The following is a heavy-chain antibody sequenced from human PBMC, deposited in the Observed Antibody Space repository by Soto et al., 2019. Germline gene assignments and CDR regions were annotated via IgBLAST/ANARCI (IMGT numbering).Heavy chain of an antibody. D-gene: IGHD3-3*01. J-gene: IGHJ6*02. CDR2: IYYSGST. CDR3: ARGRDFWSGSCMDV. Sequence: ETLSLTCTVSGGSISSYYWSWIRQPPGKGLEWIGYIYYSGSTNYNPSLKSRVTISVDTSKNQFSLKLSSVTAADTAVYYCARGRDFWSGSCMDVWGQGTTVTVSS. V-gene: IGHV4-59*01. CDR1: GGSISSYY.